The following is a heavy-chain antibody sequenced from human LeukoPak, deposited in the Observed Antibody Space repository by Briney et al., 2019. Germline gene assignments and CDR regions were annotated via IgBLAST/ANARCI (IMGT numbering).Heavy chain of an antibody. CDR3: AHDSSGYYRY. D-gene: IGHD3-22*01. CDR1: GFTFSSYG. Sequence: PGRSLRLPCAASGFTFSSYGMHWVRQAPGKGLEWMAVISYDGSNKYYADSVKGRFTISRDNSKNTLYLQMNSLRAEDTAVYYCAHDSSGYYRYWGQGTLVTVSS. CDR2: ISYDGSNK. J-gene: IGHJ4*02. V-gene: IGHV3-30*18.